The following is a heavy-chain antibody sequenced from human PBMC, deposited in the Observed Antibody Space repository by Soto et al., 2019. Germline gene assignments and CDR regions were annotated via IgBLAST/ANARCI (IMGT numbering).Heavy chain of an antibody. CDR3: ARGVLH. Sequence: SETLSLTCSVSGSSISSYYWSWIRQPPGKGLEWIGYISYSGSTNYNPSLKSRVTISVDTSKNQFSLRLTSVTAADTAVYYCARGVLHWGQGTLVTV. J-gene: IGHJ4*01. CDR1: GSSISSYY. CDR2: ISYSGST. V-gene: IGHV4-59*12.